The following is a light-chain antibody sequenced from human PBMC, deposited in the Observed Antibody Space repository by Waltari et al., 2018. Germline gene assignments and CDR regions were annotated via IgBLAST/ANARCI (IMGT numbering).Light chain of an antibody. V-gene: IGLV1-44*01. Sequence: SVLTQPLSASGTPGQRVVLSCSGSSSNIGDNFVNWFQQLPGTPPKLIIFSDNQRPSGVPDRFSGSKSGTSASLAISGLQSEDEADYHCAAWDDNLNGPVFGGGTKLTVL. CDR3: AAWDDNLNGPV. CDR1: SSNIGDNF. J-gene: IGLJ3*02. CDR2: SDN.